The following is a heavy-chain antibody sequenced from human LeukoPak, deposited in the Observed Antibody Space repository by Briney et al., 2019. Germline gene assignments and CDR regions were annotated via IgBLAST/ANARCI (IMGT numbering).Heavy chain of an antibody. CDR2: INPNSGGT. V-gene: IGHV1-2*02. D-gene: IGHD6-13*01. Sequence: ASVKVSCKASGYTFTGYYMHWVRQAPGQGLEWMGWINPNSGGTNYAQKFQGRVTMTRDTSISTAYMELRSLRSDDTAVYYCARGYSSSWYPTRYYYYYYYMDVWGKGTTVTVSS. J-gene: IGHJ6*03. CDR1: GYTFTGYY. CDR3: ARGYSSSWYPTRYYYYYYYMDV.